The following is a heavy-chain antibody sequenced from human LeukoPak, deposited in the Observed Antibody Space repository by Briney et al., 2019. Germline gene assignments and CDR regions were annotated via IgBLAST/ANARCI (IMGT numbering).Heavy chain of an antibody. J-gene: IGHJ6*03. V-gene: IGHV3-21*01. CDR1: GFTFDGYG. Sequence: GGSLRLSCAASGFTFDGYGMSWVRQAPGKGLEWVSSISSSSSYIYYADSVKGRFTISRDNAKNSLYLQMNSLRAEDTAVYYCARDSIAAAGTNYYYYMDVWGKGTTVTVSS. D-gene: IGHD6-13*01. CDR2: ISSSSSYI. CDR3: ARDSIAAAGTNYYYYMDV.